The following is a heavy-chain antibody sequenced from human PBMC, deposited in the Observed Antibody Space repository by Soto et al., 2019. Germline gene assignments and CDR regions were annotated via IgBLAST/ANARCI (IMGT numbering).Heavy chain of an antibody. CDR1: NGSIRSGGYF. Sequence: VQLQESGPGLVKPSQTLSLTCTVSNGSIRSGGYFWSWVRQHQGKGLEWIGHIYYRGGTSYNPSLESRVAMSVDTSKNEFTLKVNSVTAADTAIYYCARFAKEENPKLESWYAFDFWGRGTLVTVSS. V-gene: IGHV4-31*03. CDR2: IYYRGGT. CDR3: ARFAKEENPKLESWYAFDF. D-gene: IGHD6-13*01. J-gene: IGHJ4*02.